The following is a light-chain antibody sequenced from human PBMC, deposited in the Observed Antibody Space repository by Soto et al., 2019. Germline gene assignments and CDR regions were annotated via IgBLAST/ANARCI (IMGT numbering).Light chain of an antibody. Sequence: ETTLTQSPDTLSLSPGEGATLSCRASQIIGSAYLAWYQQKPDQAPRLLIFGASTRATGTPHRFSGSGSGTDFTLTISALESEDVGVYYCQHYGRSPSFGRGTKVEIK. CDR2: GAS. V-gene: IGKV3-20*01. J-gene: IGKJ1*01. CDR1: QIIGSAY. CDR3: QHYGRSPS.